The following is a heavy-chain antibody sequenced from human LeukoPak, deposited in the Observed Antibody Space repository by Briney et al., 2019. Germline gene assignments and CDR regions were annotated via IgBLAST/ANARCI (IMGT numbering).Heavy chain of an antibody. CDR1: GYTFTGYY. CDR2: MNPSSGNT. V-gene: IGHV1-8*03. D-gene: IGHD4-17*01. CDR3: ARDKGNVDLGYFDL. Sequence: ASVKVSCKASGYTFTGYYMHWVRQAPGQGLEWMGWMNPSSGNTGYAQKFQGRVTITRNTSISTAYMELSSLRSEDTAIYYCARDKGNVDLGYFDLWGRGTLVTVSS. J-gene: IGHJ2*01.